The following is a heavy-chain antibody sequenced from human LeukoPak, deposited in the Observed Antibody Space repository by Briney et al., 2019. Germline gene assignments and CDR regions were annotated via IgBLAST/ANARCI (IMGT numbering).Heavy chain of an antibody. CDR1: GFTFSSNS. Sequence: KPGGSLSPSCSASGFTFSSNSMNWLRQAPGKGLEWVSSISSSSSYIYYADSVKGRFTISRDNAKNSLYLQMNSLRAEDTAVYYCARVFVVVVAATHYGMDVWGQGTTVTVSS. J-gene: IGHJ6*02. V-gene: IGHV3-21*01. CDR2: ISSSSSYI. CDR3: ARVFVVVVAATHYGMDV. D-gene: IGHD2-15*01.